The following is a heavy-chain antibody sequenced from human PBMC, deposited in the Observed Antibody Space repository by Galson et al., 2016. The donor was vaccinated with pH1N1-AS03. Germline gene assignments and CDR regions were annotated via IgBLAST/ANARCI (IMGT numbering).Heavy chain of an antibody. J-gene: IGHJ4*02. D-gene: IGHD6-19*01. CDR2: MYYTGST. Sequence: ETLSLTCTVSGGYVSSSRNYWGWIRQPPGKGLEWIGSMYYTGSTYKTPSLQSRATISVDTSKNQFSLKLISVTAADTAVYYCARHERWFSSGWDIDSWSLGALVTVFS. V-gene: IGHV4-39*07. CDR1: GGYVSSSRNY. CDR3: ARHERWFSSGWDIDS.